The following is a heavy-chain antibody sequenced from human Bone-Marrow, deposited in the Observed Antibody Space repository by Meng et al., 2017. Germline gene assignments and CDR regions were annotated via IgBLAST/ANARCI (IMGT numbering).Heavy chain of an antibody. Sequence: GESLRLSCAASGFTFSSYGMHWVRQAPGKGLEWVAVIWYDGSNKYYADSVKGRFTISRDNSKNTLYLQMNSLRAEDTAVYYCAKASCSGGSCYSRSAFDIWGQGTMVTVSS. V-gene: IGHV3-33*06. J-gene: IGHJ3*02. D-gene: IGHD2-15*01. CDR2: IWYDGSNK. CDR1: GFTFSSYG. CDR3: AKASCSGGSCYSRSAFDI.